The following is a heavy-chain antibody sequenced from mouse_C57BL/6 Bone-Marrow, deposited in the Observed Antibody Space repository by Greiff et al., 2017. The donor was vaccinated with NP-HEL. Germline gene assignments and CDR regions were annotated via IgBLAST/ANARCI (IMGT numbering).Heavy chain of an antibody. CDR2: ISSGGSYT. D-gene: IGHD1-1*01. CDR1: GFTFSSYG. J-gene: IGHJ3*01. V-gene: IGHV5-6*02. Sequence: DVKLVESGGDLVKPGGSLKLSCAASGFTFSSYGMSWVRQTPDKRLEWVATISSGGSYTYYPDSVKGRFTISSDNAKNTLYLQMSSLKSEDTAMYYCARQLLLAWFAYWGQGTLVTVSA. CDR3: ARQLLLAWFAY.